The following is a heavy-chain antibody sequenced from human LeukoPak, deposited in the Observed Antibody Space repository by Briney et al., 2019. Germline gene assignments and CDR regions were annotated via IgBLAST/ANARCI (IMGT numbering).Heavy chain of an antibody. CDR1: GGSISSYY. D-gene: IGHD3-3*01. V-gene: IGHV4-4*07. J-gene: IGHJ3*02. CDR3: ARGFTIFGVVIIGEAFDI. Sequence: SETLSLTCTVSGGSISSYYWSWIRQPAGKGLERIGRIYTSGSTNYNPSLKSRVTMSVDTSKNQFSLKLSSVTAADTAVYYCARGFTIFGVVIIGEAFDIWGQGTMVTVSS. CDR2: IYTSGST.